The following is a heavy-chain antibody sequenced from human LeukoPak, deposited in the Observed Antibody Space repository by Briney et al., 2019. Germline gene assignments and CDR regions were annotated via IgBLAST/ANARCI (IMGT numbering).Heavy chain of an antibody. V-gene: IGHV1-24*01. CDR3: ATGTIYCSSCSGDY. Sequence: GASVKVSCMVSGYSLTELSMHWVRQAPGKGLEWMGGFDPDDGETPLFAQKFQGRVSMTEDTSTDTAYMELSSLSSEDTAVYYCATGTIYCSSCSGDYWGQGTLVTVSS. CDR2: FDPDDGET. CDR1: GYSLTELS. J-gene: IGHJ4*02. D-gene: IGHD2-2*01.